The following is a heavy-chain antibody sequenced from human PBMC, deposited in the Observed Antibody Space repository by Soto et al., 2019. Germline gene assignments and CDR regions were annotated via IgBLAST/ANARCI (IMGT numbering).Heavy chain of an antibody. Sequence: RESLKISCKGSGYSFTSYWIGWVRQMPGKGLEWMGIIYPGDSDTRYSPSFQGQVTISADKSISTAYLQWSSLKASDTAMYYCARHCYYDSSGYYNYDDWFDPWGQGTLVTVSS. CDR3: ARHCYYDSSGYYNYDDWFDP. CDR2: IYPGDSDT. J-gene: IGHJ5*02. V-gene: IGHV5-51*01. D-gene: IGHD3-22*01. CDR1: GYSFTSYW.